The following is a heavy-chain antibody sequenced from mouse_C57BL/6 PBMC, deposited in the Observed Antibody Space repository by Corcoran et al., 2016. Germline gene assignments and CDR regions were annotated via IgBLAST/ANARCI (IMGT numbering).Heavy chain of an antibody. J-gene: IGHJ2*01. CDR3: ARSSYYFDY. CDR2: INTYSGVP. D-gene: IGHD6-1*01. V-gene: IGHV9-3*01. CDR1: GYTFTTYG. Sequence: QIQLVQSGPELKKPGETVKISCKDSGYTFTTYGMSWVKQAPGKGLKWMGWINTYSGVPTYADDFKGRFAFSLETSASTAYLQINNLKNEDTATYFCARSSYYFDYWGQGTTLTVSS.